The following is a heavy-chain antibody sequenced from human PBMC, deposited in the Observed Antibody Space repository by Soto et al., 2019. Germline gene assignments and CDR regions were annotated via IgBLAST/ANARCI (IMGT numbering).Heavy chain of an antibody. D-gene: IGHD4-4*01. CDR2: ISGSGGST. CDR1: GFTFSSYA. CDR3: AKAITVTDYYYYYGIDV. J-gene: IGHJ6*02. V-gene: IGHV3-23*01. Sequence: EVQLLESGGGLVQPGGSLRLSCAASGFTFSSYAMSWVRQAPGKGLEWVSAISGSGGSTYYADSVKGRFTISRDNSKNTLYLQMNSLRAEDTAVYYCAKAITVTDYYYYYGIDVWGQGTTVTVSS.